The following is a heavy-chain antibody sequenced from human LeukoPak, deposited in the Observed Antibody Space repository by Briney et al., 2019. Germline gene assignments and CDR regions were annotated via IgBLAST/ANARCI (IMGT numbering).Heavy chain of an antibody. J-gene: IGHJ4*02. D-gene: IGHD1-26*01. Sequence: PGGSLRLSCAASGFTFSSYNMNWVRQAPGKGLEWVSYIDSSSSTIYYADSVKGRFTISRDNAKNSLYLQMNSLRAEDTAVYYCARGGGYSGSYGDSWGQGTLVTVSS. V-gene: IGHV3-48*01. CDR1: GFTFSSYN. CDR2: IDSSSSTI. CDR3: ARGGGYSGSYGDS.